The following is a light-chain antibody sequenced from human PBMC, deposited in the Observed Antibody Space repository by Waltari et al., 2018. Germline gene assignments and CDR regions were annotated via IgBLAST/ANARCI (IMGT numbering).Light chain of an antibody. J-gene: IGKJ1*01. CDR1: QSVSSN. CDR2: GAS. V-gene: IGKV3-15*01. CDR3: QQYNNWPPGT. Sequence: EIVMTQSPATLSVSQGERATLSCRASQSVSSNLAWYQQKTGQAPRLLIYGASTRATAIPARFSGSESGTEFTLTISSLQSEDFAVYYGQQYNNWPPGTFGQGTKVEIK.